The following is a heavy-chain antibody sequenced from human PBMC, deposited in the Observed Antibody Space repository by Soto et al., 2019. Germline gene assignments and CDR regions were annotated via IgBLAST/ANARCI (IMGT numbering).Heavy chain of an antibody. CDR1: GGSFSGYY. CDR2: INHSGST. J-gene: IGHJ6*02. Sequence: SETLSLTCAVYGGSFSGYYWSWIRQPPGKGLEWIGEINHSGSTNYNPSLKSRVTISVDTSKNQFSLKLSSVTAADTAVYYCARAYYDILTGPYGMDVWGQGTTVTVSS. CDR3: ARAYYDILTGPYGMDV. D-gene: IGHD3-9*01. V-gene: IGHV4-34*01.